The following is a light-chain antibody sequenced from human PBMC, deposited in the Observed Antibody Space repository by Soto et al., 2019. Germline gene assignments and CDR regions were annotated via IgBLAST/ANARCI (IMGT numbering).Light chain of an antibody. CDR2: GAS. V-gene: IGKV3-15*01. J-gene: IGKJ4*01. CDR1: QGVSRK. CDR3: QQYHTWPIT. Sequence: DIVMTQSPATLSVAPVERGTSSFRASQGVSRKLAWYQHKPGQAPRLLISGASTGATGIPARFSGSGSGTEFTLTISSLQSEDCAIYYCQQYHTWPITFGGGTKVDNK.